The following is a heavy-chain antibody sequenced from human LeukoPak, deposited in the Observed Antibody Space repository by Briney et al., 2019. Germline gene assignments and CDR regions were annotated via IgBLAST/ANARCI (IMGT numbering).Heavy chain of an antibody. Sequence: GGSLRLSCAASGFTFGDYYMSWIRQAPGKGLEGVSYISSSGSTIYYADSVKGRFTISRDNAKNSLYLQMNSLRAEDTAVYYCARDRARVVRSAFDIWGQGTTVTVSS. CDR2: ISSSGSTI. CDR3: ARDRARVVRSAFDI. CDR1: GFTFGDYY. V-gene: IGHV3-11*01. D-gene: IGHD2-21*01. J-gene: IGHJ3*02.